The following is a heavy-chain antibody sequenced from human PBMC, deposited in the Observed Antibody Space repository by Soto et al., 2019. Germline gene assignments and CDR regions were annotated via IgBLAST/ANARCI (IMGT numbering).Heavy chain of an antibody. CDR2: IWYDGSNK. J-gene: IGHJ4*02. CDR3: ARDAIFGVVIISSIFDY. CDR1: GFTFSSYG. V-gene: IGHV3-33*01. D-gene: IGHD3-3*01. Sequence: GGSLRLSCAASGFTFSSYGMHWVRQAPGKGLEWVAVIWYDGSNKYYADSVKGRFTISRDNSKNTLYLQMNSLRAEDTAVYYCARDAIFGVVIISSIFDYWGQGTLVTVSS.